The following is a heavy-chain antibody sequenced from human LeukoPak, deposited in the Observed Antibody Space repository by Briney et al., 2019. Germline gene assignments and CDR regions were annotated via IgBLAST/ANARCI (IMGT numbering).Heavy chain of an antibody. V-gene: IGHV4-4*07. Sequence: SETLSLTCTVSGGSISSYYWSWIRQPAGKGLEWIGRIYTSGSTNYNPPLKSRVTMSVDTSKNQFSLKLSSVTAADTAVYYCARVSRRGYSGYYYYYMDVWGKGTTVTVSS. J-gene: IGHJ6*03. CDR3: ARVSRRGYSGYYYYYMDV. CDR1: GGSISSYY. D-gene: IGHD5-12*01. CDR2: IYTSGST.